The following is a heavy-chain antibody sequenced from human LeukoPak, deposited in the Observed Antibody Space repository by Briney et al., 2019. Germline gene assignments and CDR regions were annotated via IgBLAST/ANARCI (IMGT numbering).Heavy chain of an antibody. D-gene: IGHD3-10*01. J-gene: IGHJ5*02. CDR2: TYYSGST. V-gene: IGHV4-59*01. Sequence: SETLSLTCTVSGGSISSYYWSWIRQPPGKGLEWIGYTYYSGSTNYKPSLKSRVTISVDTSKNQFSLRLSSVTAADTAVYYCARGGYYGSGNDFRFDPWGQGTLVTVSS. CDR3: ARGGYYGSGNDFRFDP. CDR1: GGSISSYY.